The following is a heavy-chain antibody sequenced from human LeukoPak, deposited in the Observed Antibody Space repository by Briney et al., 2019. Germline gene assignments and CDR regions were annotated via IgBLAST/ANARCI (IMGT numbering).Heavy chain of an antibody. Sequence: PSETLSLTCTVSGGSIGSSSYYWGWIRQPPGKGLEWIGNIYYSGSTCYNPSLKSRVTISVDTSKNQFSLRLRSVTAADTAVYYCARHSSSSWSTPFDYWGQGTLVTVSS. V-gene: IGHV4-39*01. CDR3: ARHSSSSWSTPFDY. J-gene: IGHJ4*02. D-gene: IGHD6-13*01. CDR2: IYYSGST. CDR1: GGSIGSSSYY.